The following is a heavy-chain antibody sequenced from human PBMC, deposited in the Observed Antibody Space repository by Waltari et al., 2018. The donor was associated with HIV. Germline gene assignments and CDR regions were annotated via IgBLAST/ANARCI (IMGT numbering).Heavy chain of an antibody. J-gene: IGHJ4*02. V-gene: IGHV3-74*01. CDR1: GFDFSSYW. D-gene: IGHD3-16*01. CDR3: ASLYNYVWGSPPPFDY. CDR2: IKSDGSST. Sequence: EVQLVESGGGFVQPGGSLRLSCAASGFDFSSYWMPWVRQAPGKGLVWVSRIKSDGSSTNYAGSVKGRFTIPRDNAKNTVYLQMNSLRAEDTALYYCASLYNYVWGSPPPFDYWGQGTLVTVSS.